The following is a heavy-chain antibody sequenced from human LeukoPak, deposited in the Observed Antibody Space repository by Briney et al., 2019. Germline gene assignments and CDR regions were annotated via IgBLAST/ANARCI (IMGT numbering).Heavy chain of an antibody. CDR2: IKEDGSEK. D-gene: IGHD6-19*01. Sequence: GGSLRLSCAAYGFSFSSYWMTWVRQAPGKGLEWVANIKEDGSEKYYVDSVRGRFTISRDNAKNSLYLHMNSLRAEDTAVYYCARVIAVAVWEYFDYWGQGTLVTVSS. V-gene: IGHV3-7*01. J-gene: IGHJ4*02. CDR1: GFSFSSYW. CDR3: ARVIAVAVWEYFDY.